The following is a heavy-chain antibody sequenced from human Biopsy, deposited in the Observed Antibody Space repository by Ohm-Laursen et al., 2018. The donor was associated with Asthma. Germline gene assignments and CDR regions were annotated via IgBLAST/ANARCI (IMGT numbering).Heavy chain of an antibody. CDR3: VRTFHFWSPYHAEHYQL. CDR1: GFTFGAYC. D-gene: IGHD3-3*01. Sequence: SLRLSCTASGFTFGAYCMSWVRQVPGQGLEWVANIKHDGSEKNHVDSLKGRFTISRDNAKNLLFLQMNSLRAEDTAVYYCVRTFHFWSPYHAEHYQLWGQGTLVTVSS. CDR2: IKHDGSEK. V-gene: IGHV3-7*01. J-gene: IGHJ1*01.